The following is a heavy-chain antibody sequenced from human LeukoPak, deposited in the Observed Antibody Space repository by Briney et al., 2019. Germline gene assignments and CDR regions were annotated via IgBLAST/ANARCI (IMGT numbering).Heavy chain of an antibody. CDR3: AKDKTTEKYFFDY. Sequence: GGSLRLSCAASGFTFSSYDMSWVRQAPGMGLEWVAVISYDGSNKYYADSVKGRFTISRDNSKDTLYLQMNSLRAEDTAVYYCAKDKTTEKYFFDYWGQGTLVTVSP. J-gene: IGHJ4*02. CDR1: GFTFSSYD. V-gene: IGHV3-30*18. D-gene: IGHD4-17*01. CDR2: ISYDGSNK.